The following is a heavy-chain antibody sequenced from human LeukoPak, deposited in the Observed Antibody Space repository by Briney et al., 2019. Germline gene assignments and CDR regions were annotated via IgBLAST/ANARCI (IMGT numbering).Heavy chain of an antibody. J-gene: IGHJ4*02. Sequence: PSETLPLTCIVSGGSISSYYWSWIRQPPGKGLEWIGYIYYSGSTNYNPPLKSRVTISVDTSKNQFSLRLISVTSADTAVYYCARSYSSGFFDYWGQGTLVTVSS. D-gene: IGHD6-25*01. CDR3: ARSYSSGFFDY. CDR2: IYYSGST. CDR1: GGSISSYY. V-gene: IGHV4-59*01.